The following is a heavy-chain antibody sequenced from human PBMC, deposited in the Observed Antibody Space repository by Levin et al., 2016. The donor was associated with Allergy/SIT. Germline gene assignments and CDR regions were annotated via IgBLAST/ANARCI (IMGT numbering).Heavy chain of an antibody. V-gene: IGHV4-61*01. J-gene: IGHJ4*02. Sequence: GSLRLSCTVSGGSVSSGSYYWSWIRQPPGKGLEWIGYIYYSGSTYYNPSLKSRVTISVDTSKNQFSLKLSSVTAADTAVYYCAKDSSPLFSLIAVAGTYLDYWGQGTLVTVSS. CDR1: GGSVSSGSYY. CDR3: AKDSSPLFSLIAVAGTYLDY. D-gene: IGHD6-19*01. CDR2: IYYSGST.